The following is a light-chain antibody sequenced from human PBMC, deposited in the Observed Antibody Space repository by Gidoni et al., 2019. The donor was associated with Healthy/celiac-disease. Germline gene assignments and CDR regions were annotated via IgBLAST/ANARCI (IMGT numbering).Light chain of an antibody. CDR3: QQYGRF. V-gene: IGKV3-20*01. Sequence: IVLTPSPGTLSLSPGERATLSCRASQSVSSSYLAWYQQKPGQAPRLLIYGAASRATGIPDRFSGSGSGTDFTLTISRLEPEDFAVYYCQQYGRFFGGGTKVEIK. J-gene: IGKJ4*01. CDR2: GAA. CDR1: QSVSSSY.